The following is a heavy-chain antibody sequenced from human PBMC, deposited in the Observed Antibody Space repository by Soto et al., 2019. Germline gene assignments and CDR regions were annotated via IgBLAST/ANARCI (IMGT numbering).Heavy chain of an antibody. CDR2: IYPGDSDT. V-gene: IGHV5-51*01. J-gene: IGHJ6*01. Sequence: XDSLKLSCDCSGYSFTTYWIVLVLQMPGKGLEWMGIIYPGDSDTRYSPSFQGQVTISADKSISTAYLQWSSLKASDTAMYYCARPGLGEGSPDGGMDVWGQETTGSVSS. D-gene: IGHD3-3*01. CDR1: GYSFTTYW. CDR3: ARPGLGEGSPDGGMDV.